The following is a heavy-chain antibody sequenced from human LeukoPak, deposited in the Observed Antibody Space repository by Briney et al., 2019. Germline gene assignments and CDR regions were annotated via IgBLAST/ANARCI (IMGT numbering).Heavy chain of an antibody. Sequence: PSETLSLTCSVSGDSISSRNWWTWVRQTPEKGLGWTGEIYHSGSTNYNPSLKSRVTISVDKSKNQFSLKLRSVTAADTAVYYCARHTCSGVSCYYYYYYMDVWGKGTTVTISS. D-gene: IGHD2-15*01. CDR3: ARHTCSGVSCYYYYYYMDV. CDR2: IYHSGST. V-gene: IGHV4-4*02. CDR1: GDSISSRNW. J-gene: IGHJ6*03.